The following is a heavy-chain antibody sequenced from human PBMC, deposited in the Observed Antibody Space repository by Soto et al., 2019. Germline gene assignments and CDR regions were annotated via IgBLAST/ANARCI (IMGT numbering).Heavy chain of an antibody. CDR3: ARDKANSDFGRVWYYYYGMDV. CDR2: IYYSGST. CDR1: GGSISSYY. J-gene: IGHJ6*02. V-gene: IGHV4-59*12. D-gene: IGHD2-21*01. Sequence: SETLSLTCTVSGGSISSYYWIWIRQPPGKGLEWIGNIYYSGSTNSNPSLKSRVTMSVDMSKNQFSLKLSSVTAADTAVYYCARDKANSDFGRVWYYYYGMDVWGQGTTVTVSS.